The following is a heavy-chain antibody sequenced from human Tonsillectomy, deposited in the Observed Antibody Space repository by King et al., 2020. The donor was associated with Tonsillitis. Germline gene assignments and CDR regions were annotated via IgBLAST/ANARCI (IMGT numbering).Heavy chain of an antibody. Sequence: VQLVESGVEVKKPGESLKISCKGSGYSFRTYWIGWVRQMPGKGLEWMGIIYPGDSDTRYSPSFQGQVTISADKSISTAYLQWRSLTPSDTAMYYCARGRPMVRGEHWFDPWGQGTLVTVSS. CDR2: IYPGDSDT. J-gene: IGHJ5*02. V-gene: IGHV5-51*01. D-gene: IGHD3-10*01. CDR3: ARGRPMVRGEHWFDP. CDR1: GYSFRTYW.